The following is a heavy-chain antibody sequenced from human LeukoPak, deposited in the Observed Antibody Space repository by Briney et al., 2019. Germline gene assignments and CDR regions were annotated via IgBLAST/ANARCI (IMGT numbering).Heavy chain of an antibody. CDR3: ARNSGSYSGYFDY. CDR2: IYSGGST. CDR1: GFTVSSNY. Sequence: GGSLRLSCAASGFTVSSNYMSWVRQAPGKGLEWVSVIYSGGSTYYADSVKGRFTISRDNSKNTLYLQMNSLRAEDTAVYYCARNSGSYSGYFDYWGQGTLVTVSS. J-gene: IGHJ4*02. D-gene: IGHD1-26*01. V-gene: IGHV3-53*01.